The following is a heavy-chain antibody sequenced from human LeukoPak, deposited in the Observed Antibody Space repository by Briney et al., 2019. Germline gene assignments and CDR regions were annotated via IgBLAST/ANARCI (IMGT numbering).Heavy chain of an antibody. CDR1: GFTFTSYA. D-gene: IGHD1-1*01. CDR2: ISGTGGST. Sequence: GGSLRLSCAASGFTFTSYAMTWVRQAPGKGLEWVSGISGTGGSTNYADSVKGRFTISRDNSKNTLYLQMNSLRAEDTAVYYCADLTGTGPLFDYWGQGTLVTVSS. J-gene: IGHJ4*02. V-gene: IGHV3-23*01. CDR3: ADLTGTGPLFDY.